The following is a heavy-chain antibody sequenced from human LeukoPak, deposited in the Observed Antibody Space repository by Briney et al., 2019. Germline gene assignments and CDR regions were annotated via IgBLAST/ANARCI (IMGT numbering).Heavy chain of an antibody. V-gene: IGHV3-23*01. J-gene: IGHJ4*02. CDR2: ISGSGGET. Sequence: PGGSLRLSCAASGFTFSNYAMSWVRQAPGKGLEWVSAISGSGGETYYAESVKGRFTISRDNSKNTLYLQMNSLRAEDTAVYYCARGPSGYHNTGGQGTLVTVSS. CDR1: GFTFSNYA. D-gene: IGHD5-12*01. CDR3: ARGPSGYHNT.